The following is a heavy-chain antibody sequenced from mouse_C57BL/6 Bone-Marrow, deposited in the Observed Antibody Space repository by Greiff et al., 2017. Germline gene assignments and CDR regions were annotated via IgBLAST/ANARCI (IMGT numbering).Heavy chain of an antibody. J-gene: IGHJ1*03. Sequence: EVQLQQSGAELVRPGASVKLSCTASGFNIKDDYMPWVKQRPEQGLEWIGWIDPENGDTEYASKFQGKATITADTSSNAAYLQLSSLTSEDTAVYYCTTWGYYWYFDVWGTGTTVTVSS. CDR2: IDPENGDT. CDR1: GFNIKDDY. V-gene: IGHV14-4*01. CDR3: TTWGYYWYFDV. D-gene: IGHD2-2*01.